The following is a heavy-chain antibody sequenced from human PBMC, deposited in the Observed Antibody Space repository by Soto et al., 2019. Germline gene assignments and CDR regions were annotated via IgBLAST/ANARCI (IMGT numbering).Heavy chain of an antibody. CDR2: INHSGST. CDR1: GGSFSGYY. J-gene: IGHJ4*02. V-gene: IGHV4-34*01. D-gene: IGHD3-10*01. CDR3: ARGLSHKPLLWFGELLPQFDY. Sequence: PSGTLSLTCAVYGGSFSGYYWSWIRQPPGKGLEWIGEINHSGSTNYNPSLKSRVTISVDTSKNQFSLKLSSVTAADTAVYYCARGLSHKPLLWFGELLPQFDYWGQGTLVTVSS.